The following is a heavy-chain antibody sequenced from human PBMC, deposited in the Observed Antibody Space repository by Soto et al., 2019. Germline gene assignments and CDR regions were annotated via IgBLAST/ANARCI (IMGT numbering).Heavy chain of an antibody. CDR1: GFTVNSNY. Sequence: EVQLVETGGGLIQPGGSLRLSCAASGFTVNSNYMSWVRQAPGKGLEWVSVIYSGGSTYYADSVKGRFTISRDNSKNTLYLQMNSLRAEDTAVYYCARDSCSGGSCYQDAFDIWGQGTMVTVSS. CDR2: IYSGGST. CDR3: ARDSCSGGSCYQDAFDI. V-gene: IGHV3-53*02. J-gene: IGHJ3*02. D-gene: IGHD2-15*01.